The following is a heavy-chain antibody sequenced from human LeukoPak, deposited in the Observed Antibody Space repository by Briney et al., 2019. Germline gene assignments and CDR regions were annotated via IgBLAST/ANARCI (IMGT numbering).Heavy chain of an antibody. CDR1: GFTFDDYA. J-gene: IGHJ4*02. CDR3: AKAYYYGSGSQMGYDY. D-gene: IGHD3-10*01. Sequence: PGGSLRLSCAASGFTFDDYAMHWVRQAPGKGLEWVSGISWNSGSIGYADSVKGRFTISRDNAKNSLYLQMNSLRAEDTALYYCAKAYYYGSGSQMGYDYWGQGTLVTVSS. V-gene: IGHV3-9*01. CDR2: ISWNSGSI.